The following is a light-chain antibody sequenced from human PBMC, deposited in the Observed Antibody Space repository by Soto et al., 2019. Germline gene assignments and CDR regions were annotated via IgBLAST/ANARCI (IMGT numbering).Light chain of an antibody. V-gene: IGKV1-39*01. CDR2: DAS. Sequence: DLQTAQSPSTLSGSVGARVTISCRASQTISSWLAWYQQKPGKAPKFLIYDASNLQSGVPSRFSGSGSGTDFTLTISSLEPEDFATYYCQQTYSTPPTFGQGTKVDIK. J-gene: IGKJ1*01. CDR3: QQTYSTPPT. CDR1: QTISSW.